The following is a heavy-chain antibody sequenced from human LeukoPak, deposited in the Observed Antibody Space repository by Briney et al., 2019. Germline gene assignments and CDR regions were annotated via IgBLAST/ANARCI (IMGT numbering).Heavy chain of an antibody. V-gene: IGHV4-59*08. J-gene: IGHJ4*02. CDR3: ARHSPGRWLQLTYYFVY. CDR2: IYYSGSI. CDR1: GGSISSYY. Sequence: SETLSLTCTVSGGSISSYYWSWIRQPPGKGLEWIGYIYYSGSINYNPSLKSRVTISVDTSKNQFSLKLSSVTAADTAVYYCARHSPGRWLQLTYYFVYWGQGTLVTVSS. D-gene: IGHD5-12*01.